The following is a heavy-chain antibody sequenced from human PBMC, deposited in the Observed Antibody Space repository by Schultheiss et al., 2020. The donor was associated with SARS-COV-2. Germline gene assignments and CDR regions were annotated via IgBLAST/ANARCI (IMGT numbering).Heavy chain of an antibody. J-gene: IGHJ4*02. D-gene: IGHD5-18*01. V-gene: IGHV3-21*01. CDR1: GFTFSSYA. Sequence: GGSLRLSCAASGFTFSSYAMSWVRQAPGKGLEWVSSISSSSSYIYYADSVKGRFTISRDNAKNSLYLQMNSLRAEDTAVYYCARAFRIGQLWSLTAVIPPVFDYWGQGTLVTVSS. CDR2: ISSSSSYI. CDR3: ARAFRIGQLWSLTAVIPPVFDY.